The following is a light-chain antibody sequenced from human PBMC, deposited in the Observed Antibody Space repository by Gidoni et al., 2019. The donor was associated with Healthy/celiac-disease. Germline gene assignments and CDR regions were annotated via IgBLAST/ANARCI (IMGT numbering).Light chain of an antibody. V-gene: IGKV3-20*01. J-gene: IGKJ1*01. CDR3: QQYGSSSGA. Sequence: SVLTPSPGTLSLSPAERATLSCRASQAVSNSYLAWYVQKPGQAPRLLIYGASNRATGTPDRFSGSGSGTDFTLTISRLEPEDFATYYCQQYGSSSGAFGQGTKVEIK. CDR1: QAVSNSY. CDR2: GAS.